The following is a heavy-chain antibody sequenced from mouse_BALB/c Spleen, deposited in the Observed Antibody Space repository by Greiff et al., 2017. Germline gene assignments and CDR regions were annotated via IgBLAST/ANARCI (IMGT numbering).Heavy chain of an antibody. V-gene: IGHV1-18*01. D-gene: IGHD1-1*01. CDR1: GYTFTDYN. CDR3: ARSGNYYGSSPWYFDV. Sequence: VQLQQSGPELVKPGASVKIPCKASGYTFTDYNMDWVKQSHGKSLEWIGDINPNNGGTIYNQKFKGKATLTVDKSSSTAYMELRSLTSEDTAVYYCARSGNYYGSSPWYFDVWGAGTTVTVSS. J-gene: IGHJ1*01. CDR2: INPNNGGT.